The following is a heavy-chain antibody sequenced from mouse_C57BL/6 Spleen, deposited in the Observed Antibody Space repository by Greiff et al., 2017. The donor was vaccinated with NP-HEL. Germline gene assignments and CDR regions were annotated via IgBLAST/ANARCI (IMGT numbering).Heavy chain of an antibody. V-gene: IGHV14-4*01. CDR3: TTRRAQSTVSFAD. CDR2: IYPENGDT. J-gene: IGHJ3*01. Sequence: VQLKQSGAELVRPGASVKLSCTASGFNIKDDYMHWVKQRPEQGLEWIGWIYPENGDTEYASKFQGKATITADTSSNTAYLQLSSLTSEDTAVYYCTTRRAQSTVSFADWGQGTLVTVSA. CDR1: GFNIKDDY. D-gene: IGHD2-1*01.